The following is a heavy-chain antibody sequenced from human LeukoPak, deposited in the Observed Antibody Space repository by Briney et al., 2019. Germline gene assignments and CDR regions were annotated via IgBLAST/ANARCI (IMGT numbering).Heavy chain of an antibody. D-gene: IGHD3-10*01. CDR1: GYTFTGYY. Sequence: ASVKVSCKASGYTFTGYYMNWVRQAPGQGLEWMGRINPNSGGTNYAQKFQGRVTMTRDTSISTAYMELSRLRSDDTAVYYCADYYYGSGRLDAFDIWGQGTMVTVSS. V-gene: IGHV1-2*06. CDR3: ADYYYGSGRLDAFDI. J-gene: IGHJ3*02. CDR2: INPNSGGT.